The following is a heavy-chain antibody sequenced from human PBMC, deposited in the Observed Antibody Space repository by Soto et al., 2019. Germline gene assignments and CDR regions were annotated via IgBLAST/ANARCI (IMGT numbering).Heavy chain of an antibody. CDR3: ASFPTHYCSGGSCYYRYFQH. CDR1: GGSFSGYY. J-gene: IGHJ1*01. Sequence: SETLSLTCAVYGGSFSGYYWSWIRQPPGKGLEWIGEINHSGSTNYNPSLKSQVTISVDTSKNQFSLKLSSVTAADTAVYYCASFPTHYCSGGSCYYRYFQHWGQGTLVTVSS. V-gene: IGHV4-34*01. CDR2: INHSGST. D-gene: IGHD2-15*01.